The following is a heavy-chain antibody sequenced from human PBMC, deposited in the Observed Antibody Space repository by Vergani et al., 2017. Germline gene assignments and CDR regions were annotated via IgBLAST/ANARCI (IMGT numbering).Heavy chain of an antibody. CDR3: AKDRPKGVGHYNYYYYYGMDV. Sequence: QVQLVESGGGVVQPGRSLRLSCAASGFTFSSYGMHWVRQAPGKGLEWVAVISYDGSNKYYADSVKGRFTISRDNSKNTLYLQMNSMRAEDTAVYYCAKDRPKGVGHYNYYYYYGMDVWGQGTTVTVSS. CDR2: ISYDGSNK. V-gene: IGHV3-30*18. J-gene: IGHJ6*02. D-gene: IGHD6-6*01. CDR1: GFTFSSYG.